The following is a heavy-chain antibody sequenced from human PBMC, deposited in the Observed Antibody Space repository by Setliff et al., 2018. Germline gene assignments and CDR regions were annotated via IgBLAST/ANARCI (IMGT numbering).Heavy chain of an antibody. V-gene: IGHV3-20*04. CDR1: GFTFNKHW. J-gene: IGHJ4*02. D-gene: IGHD6-13*01. Sequence: GGSLRLSCTASGFTFNKHWMTWVRQAPGKGLEWVSDINRNGGRIGYADPVKGRFTISRDNAKNSLYLQMNSLGAEDTAVYYCARDSYTSPDYWGQGTLVTVSS. CDR3: ARDSYTSPDY. CDR2: INRNGGRI.